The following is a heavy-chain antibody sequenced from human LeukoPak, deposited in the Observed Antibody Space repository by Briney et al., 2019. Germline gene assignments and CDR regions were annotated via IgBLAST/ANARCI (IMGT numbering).Heavy chain of an antibody. CDR2: ISSSGSSI. D-gene: IGHD3-22*01. CDR1: GFTFINYE. Sequence: PGGSLRLSCAASGFTFINYEMNWVRQAPGQGLEWVSFISSSGSSIYYADTVKGRFTISRDNAKNSLYLQMNSLRAEDTAVYYCARGGSSGYRYNAFDIWGLGTMVTVSP. CDR3: ARGGSSGYRYNAFDI. J-gene: IGHJ3*02. V-gene: IGHV3-48*03.